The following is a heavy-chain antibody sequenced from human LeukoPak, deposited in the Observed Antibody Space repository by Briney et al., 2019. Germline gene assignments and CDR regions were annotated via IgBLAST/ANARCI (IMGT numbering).Heavy chain of an antibody. D-gene: IGHD3-3*01. CDR3: ARHSRYDFWSGYYGNAFDI. V-gene: IGHV4-39*01. Sequence: SETLSLTCAVSGGSISSSNWWSWVRQPPGKGLEWIGSIYYSGCTYYNPSLESRVTISVDTSKNQFSLKLSSVTAADTAVYYCARHSRYDFWSGYYGNAFDIWGQGTMVTVSS. J-gene: IGHJ3*02. CDR2: IYYSGCT. CDR1: GGSISSSNW.